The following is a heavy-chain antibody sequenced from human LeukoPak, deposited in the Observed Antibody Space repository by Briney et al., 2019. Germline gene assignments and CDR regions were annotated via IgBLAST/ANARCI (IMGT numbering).Heavy chain of an antibody. CDR3: ARGNRPYYYGSGSYYTDY. CDR2: ISAYNGNT. CDR1: GYTFTSYG. Sequence: ASVKVSCKASGYTFTSYGISWVRQAPGQGLEWMGWISAYNGNTNYAQKLQGRVTMTTDTSTSTAYMELRSLRSDDTAVYYCARGNRPYYYGSGSYYTDYWGQGTLVTVSS. V-gene: IGHV1-18*01. D-gene: IGHD3-10*01. J-gene: IGHJ4*02.